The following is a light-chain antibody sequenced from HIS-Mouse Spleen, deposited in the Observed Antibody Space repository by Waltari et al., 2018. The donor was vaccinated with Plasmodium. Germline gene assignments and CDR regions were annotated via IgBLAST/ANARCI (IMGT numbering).Light chain of an antibody. Sequence: EIVMTQPPATPSVPSGDSATLSCRASQSVSSNLAWYQQKPGQAPKLLIYGASTRATGIPSRFSGSGSGTEFTLTISSLQSEDFAVYYCQQYNNWSFTFGPGTKVDIK. V-gene: IGKV3-15*01. CDR2: GAS. CDR3: QQYNNWSFT. CDR1: QSVSSN. J-gene: IGKJ3*01.